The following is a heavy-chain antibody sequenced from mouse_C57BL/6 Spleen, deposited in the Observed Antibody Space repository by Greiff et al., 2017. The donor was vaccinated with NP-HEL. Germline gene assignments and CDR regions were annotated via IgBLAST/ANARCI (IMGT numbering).Heavy chain of an antibody. Sequence: EVQLVESGGGLVQPKGSLKLSCAASGFSFNTYAMNWVRPAPGKGLEWVARIRSKSNNYATYYADSVKDRFTISRDDSEGMLDLQMNSLETEDTAMYYCVGGDGWGQGTSVTVSS. J-gene: IGHJ4*01. D-gene: IGHD2-3*01. CDR1: GFSFNTYA. CDR2: IRSKSNNYAT. CDR3: VGGDG. V-gene: IGHV10-1*01.